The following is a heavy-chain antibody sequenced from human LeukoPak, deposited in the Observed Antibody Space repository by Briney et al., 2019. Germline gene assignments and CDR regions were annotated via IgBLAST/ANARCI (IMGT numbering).Heavy chain of an antibody. CDR2: IRYDGSNK. J-gene: IGHJ4*02. D-gene: IGHD1-26*01. Sequence: PGGSLRLSCAASGFTFSSYDMHWVRQAPGKGLEWVAFIRYDGSNKYYADSVKGRFTISRDNSKNTLYLQMNSLRAEDTAVYYCAKEGGAVGATFDYWGQGTLVTVSS. CDR1: GFTFSSYD. CDR3: AKEGGAVGATFDY. V-gene: IGHV3-30*02.